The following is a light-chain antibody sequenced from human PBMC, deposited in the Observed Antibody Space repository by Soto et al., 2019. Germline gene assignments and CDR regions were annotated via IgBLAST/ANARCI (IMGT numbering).Light chain of an antibody. J-gene: IGLJ1*01. V-gene: IGLV2-23*02. Sequence: QSALTQPASVSGSPGQSITISCTGTRSDVGSYNVVSWYQQYPGKAPKLMIYEVSKRPSGVSDRFSGCKSGNTASLTISGLQAEDEADYYCCSYAGSPYVFGTGTKLT. CDR2: EVS. CDR1: RSDVGSYNV. CDR3: CSYAGSPYV.